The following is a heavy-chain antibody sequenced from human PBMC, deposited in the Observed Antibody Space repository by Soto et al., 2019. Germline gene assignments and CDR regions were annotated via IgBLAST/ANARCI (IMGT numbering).Heavy chain of an antibody. Sequence: EVQLLESGGGLVQPGGPLRLSCAASGFTFSSYAMSWVRQAPGKGLEWVSAISGSGGSTYYADSVKGRFTISRDNSKNPLYLQINSLRAEDMAVYYCTTSSVYGRRYLDLWCHGTLATPAS. J-gene: IGHJ2*01. CDR2: ISGSGGST. V-gene: IGHV3-23*01. CDR3: TTSSVYGRRYLDL. CDR1: GFTFSSYA. D-gene: IGHD4-17*01.